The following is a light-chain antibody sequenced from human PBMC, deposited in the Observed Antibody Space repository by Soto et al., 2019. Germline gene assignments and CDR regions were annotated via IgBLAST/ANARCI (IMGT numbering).Light chain of an antibody. J-gene: IGKJ2*01. Sequence: DIQMTQSPSSLSASVGDRVIITCRTSQSISSYLNWYQQKPGKAPRLLIYAASSLQSGVPSRVSGGGSWTYFTLTISSLQPEDFATYYCQQSYGTPNTFGQGTKLEIK. CDR1: QSISSY. CDR2: AAS. V-gene: IGKV1-39*01. CDR3: QQSYGTPNT.